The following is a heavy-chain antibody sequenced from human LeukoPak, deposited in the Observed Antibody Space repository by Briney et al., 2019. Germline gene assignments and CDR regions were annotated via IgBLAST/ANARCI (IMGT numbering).Heavy chain of an antibody. D-gene: IGHD6-19*01. V-gene: IGHV3-23*01. CDR3: AKDSPYSSAWYCFDY. Sequence: GGSLRLSCAASGFTFSSYAMTWVRQAPGKGLEWVSAISGSGGNTYYADSVKGRFTISRDNSKSTLYLQMNSLRAEDTAVYYCAKDSPYSSAWYCFDYRGQGTLVTVSS. CDR1: GFTFSSYA. CDR2: ISGSGGNT. J-gene: IGHJ4*02.